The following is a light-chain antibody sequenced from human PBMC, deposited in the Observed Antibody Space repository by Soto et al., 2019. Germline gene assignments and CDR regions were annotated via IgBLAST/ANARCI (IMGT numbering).Light chain of an antibody. CDR1: QSVSNNY. Sequence: EIVLTQSPGTLSLSPGERATLSCRASQSVSNNYLAWYQQKPGQAPGLFIYGASNRATGIPDRFSGSGSGTDFTLTISRLEPEDFAVYYCQHYGRSLPITFGQGTRLEIK. CDR3: QHYGRSLPIT. CDR2: GAS. V-gene: IGKV3-20*01. J-gene: IGKJ5*01.